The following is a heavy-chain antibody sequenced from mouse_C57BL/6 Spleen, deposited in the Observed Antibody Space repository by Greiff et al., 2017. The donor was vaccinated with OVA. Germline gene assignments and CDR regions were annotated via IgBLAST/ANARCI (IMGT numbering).Heavy chain of an antibody. V-gene: IGHV1-4*01. D-gene: IGHD4-1*01. CDR1: GYTFTSYT. CDR2: INPSSGYT. CDR3: ARDSDWGFDY. Sequence: VQLQQSGAELARPGASVKMSCKASGYTFTSYTMHWVKQRPGQGLEWIGYINPSSGYTKYNQKFKDKATLTADKSSSTAYMQLSSLTSEDSAVYYCARDSDWGFDYWGQGTTLTVSS. J-gene: IGHJ2*01.